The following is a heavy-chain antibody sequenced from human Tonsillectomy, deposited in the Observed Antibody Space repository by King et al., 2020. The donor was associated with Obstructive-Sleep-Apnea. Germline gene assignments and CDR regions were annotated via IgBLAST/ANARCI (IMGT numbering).Heavy chain of an antibody. Sequence: QLQESGPGLVKPSETLSLTCTVSGGSISSSSYYWGWIRQPPGKGLEWIGSIYYSGSTYYNPSLKSRVTISVDTSKNQFSLKLSSVTAADTAVYYCASEPGDSGIYYFDYWGQGTLVTVSS. V-gene: IGHV4-39*07. CDR1: GGSISSSSYY. J-gene: IGHJ4*02. D-gene: IGHD5-12*01. CDR2: IYYSGST. CDR3: ASEPGDSGIYYFDY.